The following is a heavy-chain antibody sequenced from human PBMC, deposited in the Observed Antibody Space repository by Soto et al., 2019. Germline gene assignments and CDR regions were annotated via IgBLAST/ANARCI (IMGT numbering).Heavy chain of an antibody. J-gene: IGHJ4*02. V-gene: IGHV1-18*04. D-gene: IGHD2-2*01. CDR3: ARGYCSSTSCYDYNDYVSGADY. CDR2: ISAYNGNT. Sequence: QVQLLQSGAEVKKPGASVKVSSKASGYTFTSYGVTWVRQAPGQGLEWMGWISAYNGNTNYAQKFQGRVTMTTDTSTTIAYMELRSLRSDDTAIYYCARGYCSSTSCYDYNDYVSGADYWGQGTLVTVSS. CDR1: GYTFTSYG.